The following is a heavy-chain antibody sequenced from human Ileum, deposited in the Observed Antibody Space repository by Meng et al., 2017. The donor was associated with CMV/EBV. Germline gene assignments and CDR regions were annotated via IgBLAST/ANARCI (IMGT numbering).Heavy chain of an antibody. J-gene: IGHJ6*02. D-gene: IGHD1-1*01. CDR3: ARVSAGKGRGMDV. V-gene: IGHV3-48*03. CDR1: GFTFSNYE. CDR2: ISSSGSTI. Sequence: GESLKISCAASGFTFSNYEMNWVRQAPGKGLEWVSDISSSGSTIYYVDSVKGRFTISRDNAKNSLYLQMNSLRAEDTAVYYCARVSAGKGRGMDVWGQGTTVTVSS.